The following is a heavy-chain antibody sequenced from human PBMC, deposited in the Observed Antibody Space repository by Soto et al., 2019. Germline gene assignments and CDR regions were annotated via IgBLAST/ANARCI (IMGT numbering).Heavy chain of an antibody. D-gene: IGHD3-9*01. V-gene: IGHV3-23*01. Sequence: GGSLRLSCAASGFTFSSYAMSWVRQAPGKGLEWVSAISGSGGSTYYADSVKGRFTISRDNSKNTLYLQMNSLRAEDTAVYYCAKGSDFTIFTIPPAPDYWGQGTLVTVSS. J-gene: IGHJ4*02. CDR1: GFTFSSYA. CDR2: ISGSGGST. CDR3: AKGSDFTIFTIPPAPDY.